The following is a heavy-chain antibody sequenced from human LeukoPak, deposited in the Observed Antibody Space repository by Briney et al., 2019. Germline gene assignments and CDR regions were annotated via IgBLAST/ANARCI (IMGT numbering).Heavy chain of an antibody. Sequence: GGSLRLSCAASGFTFSSYSMNWVRQAPGKGLEWVSSISRSSSYIYYADSVKGRFTISRDNAKNSLYLQMNSLRAEDTAVYYCARVSAYYYDSSGYCFDYWGQGTLVTVSS. CDR1: GFTFSSYS. V-gene: IGHV3-21*01. CDR3: ARVSAYYYDSSGYCFDY. J-gene: IGHJ4*02. D-gene: IGHD3-22*01. CDR2: ISRSSSYI.